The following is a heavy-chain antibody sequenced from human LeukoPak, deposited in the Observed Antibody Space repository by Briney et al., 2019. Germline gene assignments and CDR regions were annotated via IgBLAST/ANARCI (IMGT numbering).Heavy chain of an antibody. CDR1: GGSFSGYY. J-gene: IGHJ4*02. CDR3: ARHGYYDILTGYSRRVDY. V-gene: IGHV4-34*01. D-gene: IGHD3-9*01. Sequence: SETLSLTCAVYGGSFSGYYWSWIRQPPGKGLEWIGEINHSGSTYYNPSLKSRVTISVDTSKNQFSLKLSSVTAADTAVYYCARHGYYDILTGYSRRVDYWGQGTLVTVSS. CDR2: INHSGST.